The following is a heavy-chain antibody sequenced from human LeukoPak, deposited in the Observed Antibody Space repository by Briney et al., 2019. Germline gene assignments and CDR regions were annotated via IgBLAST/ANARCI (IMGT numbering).Heavy chain of an antibody. J-gene: IGHJ3*02. CDR1: GGSISSYY. V-gene: IGHV4-59*01. D-gene: IGHD2-21*02. CDR3: ARLDDSYDAFDI. Sequence: SETLSLTCTVSGGSISSYYWSWIRQPPGKGLEWIGYIYYSGSTNYNPSLKSRVTISADTSKNQFSLKLSSVTAADTAVYYCARLDDSYDAFDIWGQGTMVTVSS. CDR2: IYYSGST.